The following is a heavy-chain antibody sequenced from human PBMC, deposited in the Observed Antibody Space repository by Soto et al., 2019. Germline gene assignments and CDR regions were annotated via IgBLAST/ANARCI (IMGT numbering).Heavy chain of an antibody. Sequence: PSQTLSLTCVISGDSVSSYSVVWNWIRPSPSRGLEWLGRTCYRSKWYNDYAVSVKSRITINPDTSNNQLSLQLNSVTPDDTAVHYCVRLIGSSCLNSWGQGILVIVSS. D-gene: IGHD6-13*01. J-gene: IGHJ4*02. CDR2: TCYRSKWYN. CDR3: VRLIGSSCLNS. V-gene: IGHV6-1*01. CDR1: GDSVSSYSVV.